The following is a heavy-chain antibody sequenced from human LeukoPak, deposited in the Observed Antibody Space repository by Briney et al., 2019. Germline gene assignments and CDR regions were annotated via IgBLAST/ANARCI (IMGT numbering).Heavy chain of an antibody. Sequence: SETLSLTCTVSGGSISSSSYYWGWIRQPPGKGLEWIGSIYYRGSTYYNPSLKSRVTISVDTSKNQFSLKLSSVTAADTAVYYCARPFGTVIAAAWGQGTLVTVSS. J-gene: IGHJ4*02. V-gene: IGHV4-39*01. CDR2: IYYRGST. D-gene: IGHD6-13*01. CDR1: GGSISSSSYY. CDR3: ARPFGTVIAAA.